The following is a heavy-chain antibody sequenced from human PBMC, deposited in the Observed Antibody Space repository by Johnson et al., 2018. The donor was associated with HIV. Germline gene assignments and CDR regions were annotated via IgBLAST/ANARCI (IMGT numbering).Heavy chain of an antibody. V-gene: IGHV3-11*05. J-gene: IGHJ3*01. CDR2: ISSSGGDT. Sequence: QVQLVESGGGVVQPGRSLRLSCAASGFTFSDSYMNWIRQAPGKGLEWVSYISSSGGDTYYADSVKGRFTISRDNSKNTLYLQMNSLRAEDTAVYYCTTDDVVPPAFDPWGQGQWSPSLQ. CDR1: GFTFSDSY. D-gene: IGHD2-15*01. CDR3: TTDDVVPPAFDP.